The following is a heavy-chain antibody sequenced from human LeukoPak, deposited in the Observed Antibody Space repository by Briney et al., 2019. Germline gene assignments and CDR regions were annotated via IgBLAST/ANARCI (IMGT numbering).Heavy chain of an antibody. V-gene: IGHV3-30*03. CDR3: ASGYSYGSVDY. CDR2: ISYDGSNK. Sequence: GGSLRLSCAASGFTFSSYGMHWVRQAPGKGLEWVAVISYDGSNKYYADSVKGRFTISRDNSKNTLHLQVNSLRAEDTAVYYCASGYSYGSVDYWGQGTLVTVSS. CDR1: GFTFSSYG. J-gene: IGHJ4*02. D-gene: IGHD5-18*01.